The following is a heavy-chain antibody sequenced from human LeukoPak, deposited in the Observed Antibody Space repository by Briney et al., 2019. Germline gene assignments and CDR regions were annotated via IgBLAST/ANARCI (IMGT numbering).Heavy chain of an antibody. CDR3: ARDPPYYYDSSGYFGAFDI. D-gene: IGHD3-22*01. Sequence: GRSLRLSCAASGFTFSSYAMHWVRQAPGKGLEWVAVISYDGSNKYYAGSVKGRFTISRDNSKNTLYLQMNSLRAEDTAVYYCARDPPYYYDSSGYFGAFDIWGQGTMVTVSS. V-gene: IGHV3-30*04. J-gene: IGHJ3*02. CDR2: ISYDGSNK. CDR1: GFTFSSYA.